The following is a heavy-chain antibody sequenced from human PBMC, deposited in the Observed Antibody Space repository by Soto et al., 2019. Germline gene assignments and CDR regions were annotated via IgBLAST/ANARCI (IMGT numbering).Heavy chain of an antibody. J-gene: IGHJ5*02. Sequence: QVQLVQSGGEVKKPGASVKVSCKASGYTFTNYGISWVRQAPGQGLEWMGWINVYNGNTKYAQKVQGRVTMTTDTSTSTAYMELTSLRPDDTAVYYSARGVFTGSYYTQYNWFDPWGQGTLVTVSS. D-gene: IGHD3-10*01. CDR3: ARGVFTGSYYTQYNWFDP. V-gene: IGHV1-18*01. CDR2: INVYNGNT. CDR1: GYTFTNYG.